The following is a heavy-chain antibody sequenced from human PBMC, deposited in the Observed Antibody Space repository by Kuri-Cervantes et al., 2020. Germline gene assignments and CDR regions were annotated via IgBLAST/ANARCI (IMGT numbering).Heavy chain of an antibody. Sequence: KVSCKGSGYSFTSYWIGWVRQMPGKGLEWMGIIYPGDSDTRYSPSFQGQVTISADKSISTAYLQWSSLKASDTAMYYCARPSAGDYYGSGMDYWGQGTRGTGSS. CDR3: ARPSAGDYYGSGMDY. CDR2: IYPGDSDT. J-gene: IGHJ4*02. D-gene: IGHD3-10*01. V-gene: IGHV5-51*01. CDR1: GYSFTSYW.